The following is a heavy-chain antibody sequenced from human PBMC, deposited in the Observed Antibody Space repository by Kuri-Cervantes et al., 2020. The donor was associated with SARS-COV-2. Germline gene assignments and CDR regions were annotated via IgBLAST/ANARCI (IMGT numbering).Heavy chain of an antibody. CDR1: GYTFTGYY. J-gene: IGHJ6*02. D-gene: IGHD3-10*01. CDR3: ARGMVGGLIQSYYYGMDV. Sequence: ASVKVSCKASGYTFTGYYMNWVRQAPGQGLEWMGWIYPNSGSTNYAQKLQGWVSMTRDTSISTVYMELSRLRSDDTAVYYCARGMVGGLIQSYYYGMDVWGQGTTVTVSS. CDR2: IYPNSGST. V-gene: IGHV1-2*04.